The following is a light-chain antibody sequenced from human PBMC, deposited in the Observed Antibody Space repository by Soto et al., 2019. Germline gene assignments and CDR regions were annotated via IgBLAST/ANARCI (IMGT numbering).Light chain of an antibody. CDR3: QQHGQWPIT. J-gene: IGKJ5*01. CDR1: ESVNSN. CDR2: GIS. Sequence: EIVMTQSPATLSVSPGERATLSFRASESVNSNYLAGYKQKPGQAPRLLIDGISKRATDIPDRFSGSVSGTEFTLTISSRQPEDFATYYCQQHGQWPITFGQGTRLEIK. V-gene: IGKV3D-15*01.